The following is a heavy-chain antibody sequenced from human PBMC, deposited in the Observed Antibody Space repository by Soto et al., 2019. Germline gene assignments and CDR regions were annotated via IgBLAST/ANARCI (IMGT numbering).Heavy chain of an antibody. CDR2: IWSDGGNN. Sequence: QEQLVESGGGVVQPGGSLRLSCAASGFTFSDYGMHWVRQAPGKGLEWVAVIWSDGGNNYYADSVKGRFIISSDNSKNTVTHQLGGLGAADPAIYSWARRSEPRGFWTRYTLAYGWDVWGQGTTVTVSS. CDR3: ARRSEPRGFWTRYTLAYGWDV. V-gene: IGHV3-33*01. J-gene: IGHJ6*02. D-gene: IGHD3-3*01. CDR1: GFTFSDYG.